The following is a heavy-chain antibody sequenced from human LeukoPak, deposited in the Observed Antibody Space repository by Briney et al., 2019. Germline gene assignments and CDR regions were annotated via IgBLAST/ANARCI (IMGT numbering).Heavy chain of an antibody. CDR1: GFTFSSYA. CDR2: IGGSDGST. J-gene: IGHJ4*02. CDR3: TREPGYSIGWGIDN. D-gene: IGHD6-19*01. V-gene: IGHV3-23*01. Sequence: GGSLTLSCAASGFTFSSYAMSWVRQAPDKGLAWVSTIGGSDGSTDYADSVKGRFTISRDNFKNTLYLQMKSLRVEDTAVYYCTREPGYSIGWGIDNWGQGTLVTVSS.